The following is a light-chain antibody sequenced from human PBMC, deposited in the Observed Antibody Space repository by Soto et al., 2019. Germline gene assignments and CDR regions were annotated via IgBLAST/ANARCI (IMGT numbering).Light chain of an antibody. Sequence: EIVLTQSPGTLSLSPGERATLSCRASQSVSSSYLAWYQQKPGQAPRLLIYGASNRATGIPDRFSGSGSGTDFTLTISRLEPEDFAVYYCQQSGSSPRTFGQGTKVEIK. J-gene: IGKJ1*01. CDR1: QSVSSSY. V-gene: IGKV3-20*01. CDR3: QQSGSSPRT. CDR2: GAS.